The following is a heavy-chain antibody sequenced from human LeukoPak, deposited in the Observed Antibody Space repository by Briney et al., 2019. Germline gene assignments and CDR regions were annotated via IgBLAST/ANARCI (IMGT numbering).Heavy chain of an antibody. J-gene: IGHJ4*02. CDR3: AKDAPLIAVATS. CDR1: GFTFSSFP. Sequence: GGSLRLSCAGSGFTFSSFPMTWIRQAPGKGLEWVSFISGSGGTTHYADSVRVRFTVSRDNSNNTLYLHMASLADDDTAIYYCAKDAPLIAVATSWGQGTLVIVSS. V-gene: IGHV3-23*01. D-gene: IGHD6-19*01. CDR2: ISGSGGTT.